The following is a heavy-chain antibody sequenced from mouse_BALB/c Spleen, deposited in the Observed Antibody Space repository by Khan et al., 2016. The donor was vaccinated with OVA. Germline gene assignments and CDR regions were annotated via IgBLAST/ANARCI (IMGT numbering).Heavy chain of an antibody. CDR2: IHPSDSET. CDR3: ARGTTTSYWYFDV. D-gene: IGHD1-1*01. Sequence: QVQLQQPGAELVRPGGSVKLSCKASGYSFTSYWMNWMKQRPGQGLEWIGIIHPSDSETRLNQKFEDKATLTVDKSSSTAYMQLSSPTSEDSAVYYGARGTTTSYWYFDVWGAGTTVTVSS. J-gene: IGHJ1*01. CDR1: GYSFTSYW. V-gene: IGHV1-61*01.